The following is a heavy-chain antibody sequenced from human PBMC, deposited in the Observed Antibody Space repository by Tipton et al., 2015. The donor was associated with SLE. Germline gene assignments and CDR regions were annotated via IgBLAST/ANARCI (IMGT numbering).Heavy chain of an antibody. V-gene: IGHV4-39*07. CDR3: ATRGVLLWFGEFFDY. D-gene: IGHD3-10*01. CDR1: GGSISSGSYY. Sequence: TLSLTCTVSGGSISSGSYYWSWIRQPAGKGLEWIGSIYHSGSTYYNPSLKSRVTISVDTSKNQFSLKLSSVTAADTAVYYCATRGVLLWFGEFFDYWGQGTLVTVSS. J-gene: IGHJ4*02. CDR2: IYHSGST.